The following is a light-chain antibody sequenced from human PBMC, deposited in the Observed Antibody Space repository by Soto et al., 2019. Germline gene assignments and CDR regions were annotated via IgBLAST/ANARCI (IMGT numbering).Light chain of an antibody. Sequence: EIVLTQSPGTLSLSPGERATLSCRASQSVSNNYLAWYQQKPGQAPRLLIYGASNRATGIPHRFSCSGSGTDFTLTISRLEPEDFAVYYCQQYGSSGTFGQGTKVEIK. CDR1: QSVSNNY. V-gene: IGKV3-20*01. CDR2: GAS. CDR3: QQYGSSGT. J-gene: IGKJ1*01.